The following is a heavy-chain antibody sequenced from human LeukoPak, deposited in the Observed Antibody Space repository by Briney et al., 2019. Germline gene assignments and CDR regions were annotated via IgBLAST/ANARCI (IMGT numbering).Heavy chain of an antibody. J-gene: IGHJ6*03. V-gene: IGHV4-61*02. CDR2: IYTSGST. D-gene: IGHD6-6*01. CDR3: ARVQTERGSSSRWDYYYHYYIDV. Sequence: KSSQTLSLTCTVSGGSISSGSYYWSWIRQPAGKGLEWIGRIYTSGSTNYNPSLKSRVTISVDTSKNHFSLQLSSVSAADTAVYYCARVQTERGSSSRWDYYYHYYIDVWGKGTTVTVSS. CDR1: GGSISSGSYY.